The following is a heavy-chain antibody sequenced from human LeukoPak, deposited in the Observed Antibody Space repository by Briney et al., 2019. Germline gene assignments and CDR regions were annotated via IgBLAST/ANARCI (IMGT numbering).Heavy chain of an antibody. V-gene: IGHV4-34*01. CDR2: INHSGST. J-gene: IGHJ4*02. Sequence: SETLSLTCAVYGGSFSGYYWSWIRQPPGKGLEWIGEINHSGSTNYNPSLKSRVTISVDTSKNQFSLKLSSVTAADTAVYYCARDDHYYDGSGYYPHLDYWGQGTLVTVSS. CDR1: GGSFSGYY. CDR3: ARDDHYYDGSGYYPHLDY. D-gene: IGHD3-22*01.